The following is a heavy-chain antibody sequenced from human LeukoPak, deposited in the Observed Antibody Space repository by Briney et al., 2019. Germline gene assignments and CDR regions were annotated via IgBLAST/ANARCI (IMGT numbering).Heavy chain of an antibody. V-gene: IGHV4-30-4*01. J-gene: IGHJ4*02. CDR3: AKALRYDSSGYRLDY. D-gene: IGHD3-22*01. Sequence: SETLSLTCTVSGGSISSGDYYWSWIRQPPGKGLEWIGYIYYSGSTYYNPSLKSRVTISVDTSKNQFSLKLSSVTAADTAVYYCAKALRYDSSGYRLDYWGQGTLVTVSS. CDR1: GGSISSGDYY. CDR2: IYYSGST.